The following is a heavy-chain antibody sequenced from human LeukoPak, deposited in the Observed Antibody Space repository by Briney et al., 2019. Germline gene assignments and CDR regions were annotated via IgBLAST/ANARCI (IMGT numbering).Heavy chain of an antibody. J-gene: IGHJ4*02. D-gene: IGHD3-3*01. CDR2: IYTSGST. CDR1: GGSISSYY. Sequence: SETLSLTCTVSGGSISSYYWSWIRQPAGKGLEWIGRIYTSGSTNYNLSLKSRVTMSVDTSKNQFSLKLSSVTAADTAVYYCAREGTDYDFWSGPDYWGQGTLVTVSS. CDR3: AREGTDYDFWSGPDY. V-gene: IGHV4-4*07.